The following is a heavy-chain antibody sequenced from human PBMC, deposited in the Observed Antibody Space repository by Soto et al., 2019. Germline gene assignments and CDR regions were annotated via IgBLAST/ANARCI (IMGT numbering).Heavy chain of an antibody. CDR2: INPNSGGT. Sequence: ASVKVSCKASGYTFTGYYMHWVRQAPGQGLEWMGWINPNSGGTNYAQKFQGWVTMPRDTSISTAYMELSRLRSDDTAVYYCARAQGSIDQTGDEYYYYYYMDVWGKGTTVTVSS. CDR1: GYTFTGYY. J-gene: IGHJ6*03. D-gene: IGHD7-27*01. V-gene: IGHV1-2*04. CDR3: ARAQGSIDQTGDEYYYYYYMDV.